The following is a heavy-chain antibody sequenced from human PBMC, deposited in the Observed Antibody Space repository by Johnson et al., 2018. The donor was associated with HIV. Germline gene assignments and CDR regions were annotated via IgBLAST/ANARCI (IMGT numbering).Heavy chain of an antibody. J-gene: IGHJ3*02. V-gene: IGHV3-23*04. Sequence: VQLVESGGGLVQPGGSLRLSCAASGFTFSSYAMSWVRQAPGKGLEWVSAISGSGGSTYYADSVKGRFTISRDNSKNTLYLKMNSLRAEDTAVYFCAKSSIEVQDAFDIWGQGTMVTVSS. CDR1: GFTFSSYA. CDR3: AKSSIEVQDAFDI. CDR2: ISGSGGST. D-gene: IGHD6-19*01.